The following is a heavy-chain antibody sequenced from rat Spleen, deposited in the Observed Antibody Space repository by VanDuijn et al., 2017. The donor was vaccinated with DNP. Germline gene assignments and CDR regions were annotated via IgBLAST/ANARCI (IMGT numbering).Heavy chain of an antibody. Sequence: QVQLQQSGAELAKPGSSVKISCKASGYTFNSYYIGGIKQTTGQGLEYIGYVNTGSGGTNYNEKFKGKATLTVDKFSSTAFMQLSSLTPDDSAVYYCARTIRVYYGLLPFAYWGQGSLVTVSS. V-gene: IGHV1-43*01. CDR1: GYTFNSYY. J-gene: IGHJ3*01. CDR3: ARTIRVYYGLLPFAY. D-gene: IGHD1-6*01. CDR2: VNTGSGGT.